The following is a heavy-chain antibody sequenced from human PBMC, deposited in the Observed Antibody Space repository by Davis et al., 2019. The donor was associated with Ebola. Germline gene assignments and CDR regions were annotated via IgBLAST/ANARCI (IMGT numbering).Heavy chain of an antibody. D-gene: IGHD2-15*01. CDR1: GYTFTDYY. Sequence: ASVKVSCKASGYTFTDYYIHWVRQAPGQGLEWMGRIDPNSGDADYAQKFQGRVTMTRDTSISTAYMELSRLRSDDTAVYYCARGYSGYDFVVVVAATPFDYWGQGTLVTVSS. V-gene: IGHV1-2*06. CDR3: ARGYSGYDFVVVVAATPFDY. CDR2: IDPNSGDA. J-gene: IGHJ4*02.